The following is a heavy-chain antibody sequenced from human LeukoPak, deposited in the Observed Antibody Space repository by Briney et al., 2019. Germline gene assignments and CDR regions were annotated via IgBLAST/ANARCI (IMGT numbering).Heavy chain of an antibody. CDR2: MNPSSGNT. J-gene: IGHJ4*02. D-gene: IGHD3-10*01. CDR1: GHTFTSYD. Sequence: ASVKVSCKASGHTFTSYDINWVRQATGQGLEWMGWMNPSSGNTGYAQKFQGRVTMTRNTSITTAYMELSSLRSEDTAVYYCARGSITMVRGVIRGYYCDYWGQGTLVTVSS. V-gene: IGHV1-8*01. CDR3: ARGSITMVRGVIRGYYCDY.